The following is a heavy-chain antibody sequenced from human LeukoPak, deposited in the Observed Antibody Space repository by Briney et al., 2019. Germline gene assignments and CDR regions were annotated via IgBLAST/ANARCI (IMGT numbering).Heavy chain of an antibody. V-gene: IGHV1-46*01. CDR2: IYPSGGRT. J-gene: IGHJ4*02. CDR3: ARDPAWVGGTEYYFDY. CDR1: GYTFSVYF. D-gene: IGHD1-26*01. Sequence: ASVKVSCKASGYTFSVYFINWVRQAPGQGLEWMGIIYPSGGRTNYAQKFQGRVTMTRDMSTSTAYMELSSLRSEDTAVYYCARDPAWVGGTEYYFDYWGQGTLVTVSS.